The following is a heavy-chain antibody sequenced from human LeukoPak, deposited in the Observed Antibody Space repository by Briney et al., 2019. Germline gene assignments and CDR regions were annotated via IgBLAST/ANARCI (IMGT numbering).Heavy chain of an antibody. CDR1: GFTFSSYS. D-gene: IGHD3-3*01. J-gene: IGHJ4*02. CDR3: ARTDFWSGYTTDY. V-gene: IGHV3-21*01. CDR2: ISSSSSYI. Sequence: GSLRLSCAASGFTFSSYSMNWVRQAPGKGLEWVSSISSSSSYIYYADSVKGRFTISRDNAKNSLYLQMNSLRAEGTAVYYCARTDFWSGYTTDYWGQGTLVTVSS.